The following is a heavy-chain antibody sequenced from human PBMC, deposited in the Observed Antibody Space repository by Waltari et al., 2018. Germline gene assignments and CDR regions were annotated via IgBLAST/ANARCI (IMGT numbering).Heavy chain of an antibody. D-gene: IGHD2-15*01. Sequence: QVRLQQWGAGLLKPSETLSLTCAVYGGSFSGYYWSWIRQPPGKGLEWIGEINHSGSTNYNPSLKSRVTISVDTSKNQFSLKLSSVTAADTAVYYCARGRGRLLHYWGQGTLVTVSS. CDR3: ARGRGRLLHY. CDR1: GGSFSGYY. CDR2: INHSGST. V-gene: IGHV4-34*01. J-gene: IGHJ4*02.